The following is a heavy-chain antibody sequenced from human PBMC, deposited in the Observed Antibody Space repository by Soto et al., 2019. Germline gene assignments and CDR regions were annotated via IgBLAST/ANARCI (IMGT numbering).Heavy chain of an antibody. CDR1: GGTFSSYA. J-gene: IGHJ6*02. D-gene: IGHD3-3*01. Sequence: QVQLVQSGAEVKKPGSSVKVSCKASGGTFSSYAISWVRQAPGQGLEWMGGIIPIFGTANYAQKVQGRVTITADESTRTAYKELSSLGTEDTAVDYCARRGFWSGYYTYRGYGMDVWGQGTTVTVSS. CDR3: ARRGFWSGYYTYRGYGMDV. V-gene: IGHV1-69*12. CDR2: IIPIFGTA.